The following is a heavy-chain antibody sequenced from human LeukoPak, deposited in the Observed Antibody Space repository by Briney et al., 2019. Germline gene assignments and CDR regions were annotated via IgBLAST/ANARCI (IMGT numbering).Heavy chain of an antibody. D-gene: IGHD5-18*01. CDR3: ARGYSYGYFDY. Sequence: GRSLRLSCAASGFTVSSNYMSWVRQAPGRGLEWVSVIYTVGNTYYAESVKGRFTISRDNSKNTLYLQMNSLRAEDTAVYYCARGYSYGYFDYWGQGTLVTVSS. V-gene: IGHV3-53*01. J-gene: IGHJ4*02. CDR1: GFTVSSNY. CDR2: IYTVGNT.